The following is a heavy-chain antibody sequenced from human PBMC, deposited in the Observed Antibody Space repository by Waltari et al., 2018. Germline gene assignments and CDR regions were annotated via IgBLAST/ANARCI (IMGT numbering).Heavy chain of an antibody. J-gene: IGHJ4*02. D-gene: IGHD6-13*01. CDR3: AREIAVTGQYYFDY. V-gene: IGHV3-74*01. CDR2: INRYGSTT. CDR1: GFTFISYW. Sequence: EVQLVESGGDSVQPGGSLRLSCAVSGFTFISYWMHWVRQAPGKGLVWVSRINRYGSTTTYADSVKGRFTISRDNAKNTLYLQMNSLRAEDTAVYYCAREIAVTGQYYFDYWGQGTLVTVSS.